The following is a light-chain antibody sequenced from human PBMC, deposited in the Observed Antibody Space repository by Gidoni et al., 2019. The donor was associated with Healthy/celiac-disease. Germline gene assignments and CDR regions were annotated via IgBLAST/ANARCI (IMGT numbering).Light chain of an antibody. CDR1: SSNIGSNY. CDR2: RNN. J-gene: IGLJ2*01. CDR3: AAWDDSLSGVV. Sequence: QSALTQPPAASGTPGQRVTISCSGRSSNIGSNYVYRYQQLPGTAPKLLIYRNNQRPSGVPDRFSGSKSGTSASLAISGLRSEDEADYYCAAWDDSLSGVVFGGGTKLTVL. V-gene: IGLV1-47*01.